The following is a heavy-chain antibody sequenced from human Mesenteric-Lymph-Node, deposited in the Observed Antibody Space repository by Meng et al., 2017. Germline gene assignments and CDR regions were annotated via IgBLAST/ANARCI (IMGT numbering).Heavy chain of an antibody. CDR3: ARDWHSSSWGTGFDP. CDR2: IYHSGST. J-gene: IGHJ5*02. CDR1: GGAISSSNW. V-gene: IGHV4-4*02. D-gene: IGHD6-13*01. Sequence: GLLEESGPRLGKPSVTLSLTCAVSGGAISSSNWWSWVRQPPGKGLEWIGEIYHSGSTNYNPSLKSRVTISVDKSKNQFSLKLSSVTAADTAVYYCARDWHSSSWGTGFDPWGQGTLVTVSS.